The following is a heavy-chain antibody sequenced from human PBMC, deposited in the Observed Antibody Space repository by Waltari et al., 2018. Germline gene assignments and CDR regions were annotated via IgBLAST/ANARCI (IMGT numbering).Heavy chain of an antibody. Sequence: QLQLQESGPGLVKPSGTLSLTCTVSGDSMTSNNWWSWVRQPPEKGLEWIGQSHRSGRTNYNPSLESRVTISIDTDNKQLSLKLTSTTAADTAVYYCARDRGRGLYLDSWGQGILVTVSP. CDR2: SHRSGRT. CDR3: ARDRGRGLYLDS. D-gene: IGHD2-15*01. CDR1: GDSMTSNNW. V-gene: IGHV4-4*02. J-gene: IGHJ4*02.